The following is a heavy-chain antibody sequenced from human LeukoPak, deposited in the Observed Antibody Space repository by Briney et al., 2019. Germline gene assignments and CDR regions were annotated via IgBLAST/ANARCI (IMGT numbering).Heavy chain of an antibody. J-gene: IGHJ4*02. V-gene: IGHV1-18*01. CDR1: GYTFTSYG. CDR3: ARVPGITIFGVVITNPDY. CDR2: ISAYNGNT. Sequence: ASVKVSCKASGYTFTSYGISWVRQAPGQGLEWMGWISAYNGNTNYAQKLQGRVTMTTDTSTSTAYMELRSLRSDDTVVYYCARVPGITIFGVVITNPDYWGQGTLVTVSS. D-gene: IGHD3-3*01.